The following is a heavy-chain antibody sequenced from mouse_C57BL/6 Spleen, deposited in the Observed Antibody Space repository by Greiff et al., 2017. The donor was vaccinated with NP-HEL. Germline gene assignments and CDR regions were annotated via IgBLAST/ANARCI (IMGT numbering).Heavy chain of an antibody. J-gene: IGHJ1*03. CDR3: ARNFDV. V-gene: IGHV5-17*01. Sequence: VHLVESGGGLVKPGGSLKLSCAASGFTFSDYGMHWVRQAPEKGLEWVAYISSGSSTIYYADTVKGRFTTSRDNTKNTLYLQMTSLRTEDTAMYYCARNFDVWGTGTTVTVSS. CDR2: ISSGSSTI. CDR1: GFTFSDYG.